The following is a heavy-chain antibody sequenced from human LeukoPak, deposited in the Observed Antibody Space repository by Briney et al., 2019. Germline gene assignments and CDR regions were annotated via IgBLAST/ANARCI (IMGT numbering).Heavy chain of an antibody. D-gene: IGHD3-10*01. Sequence: SETLSLTCTVSGYSISSGYFWGWIRQSPGRGLEWIGSIYHTGKTQYTPSLKSRVTISIDTSRNQFSLKLNSVTAADTAVYYCARGSSYMVRGVHDYWGQGTLVTVSS. J-gene: IGHJ4*02. CDR1: GYSISSGYF. CDR2: IYHTGKT. V-gene: IGHV4-38-2*02. CDR3: ARGSSYMVRGVHDY.